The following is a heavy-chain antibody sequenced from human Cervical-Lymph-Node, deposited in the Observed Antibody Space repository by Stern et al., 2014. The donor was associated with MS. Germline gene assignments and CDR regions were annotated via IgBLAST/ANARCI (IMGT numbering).Heavy chain of an antibody. D-gene: IGHD6-19*01. J-gene: IGHJ6*02. CDR3: VAVAGTGYYYYGMDV. Sequence: EVQLVESGGGLVKPGGSLRLSCAASGFTFSSYSMNWVRQAPGKGLEWVSSISSSSSYIYYADSVKGRFTISRDNAKNSLYLQMNSLRAEDTAVYYCVAVAGTGYYYYGMDVWGQGTTVTVSS. V-gene: IGHV3-21*01. CDR1: GFTFSSYS. CDR2: ISSSSSYI.